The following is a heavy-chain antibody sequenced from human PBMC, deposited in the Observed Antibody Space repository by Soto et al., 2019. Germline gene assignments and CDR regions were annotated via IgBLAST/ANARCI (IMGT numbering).Heavy chain of an antibody. CDR3: ANGLQDYYDSSGYLHGFDY. CDR1: GFTFSSYA. Sequence: GSLRLSCAASGFTFSSYAMSWVRQAPGKGLEWVSAISGSGGSTYYADSVKGRFTISRDNSKNTLYLQMNSLRAEDTAVYYCANGLQDYYDSSGYLHGFDYWGQGTLVTVSS. CDR2: ISGSGGST. D-gene: IGHD3-22*01. J-gene: IGHJ4*02. V-gene: IGHV3-23*01.